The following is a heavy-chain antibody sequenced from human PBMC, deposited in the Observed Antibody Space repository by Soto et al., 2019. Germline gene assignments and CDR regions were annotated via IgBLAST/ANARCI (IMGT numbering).Heavy chain of an antibody. D-gene: IGHD1-1*01. J-gene: IGHJ4*02. CDR1: GGSISSSSYY. Sequence: PSETLSLTCTVFGGSISSSSYYWGWIRQPPGKGLEWIGSIYYSGSTYYDPSLKSRVTISVDTSKNQFSLKLSSVTAADTAVYYCARRGTRYFDYWGQGTLVTVSS. CDR2: IYYSGST. V-gene: IGHV4-39*01. CDR3: ARRGTRYFDY.